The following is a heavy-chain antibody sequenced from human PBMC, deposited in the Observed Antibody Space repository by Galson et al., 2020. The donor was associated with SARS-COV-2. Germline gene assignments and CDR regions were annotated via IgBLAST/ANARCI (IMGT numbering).Heavy chain of an antibody. Sequence: ASVKVSCKASGYTFPNYEINWVRQAPAQGLAWMGWMNPNTGNTGYAHKFQGRVTMTRTTSISTAYMELNSLTSEDTAVYYCARSYDDFATWFDPWGQGTLVTVSS. J-gene: IGHJ5*02. CDR3: ARSYDDFATWFDP. CDR2: MNPNTGNT. CDR1: GYTFPNYE. V-gene: IGHV1-8*01. D-gene: IGHD4-17*01.